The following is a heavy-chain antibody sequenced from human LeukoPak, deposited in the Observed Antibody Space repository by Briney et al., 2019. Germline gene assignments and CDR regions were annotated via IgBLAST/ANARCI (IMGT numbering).Heavy chain of an antibody. J-gene: IGHJ6*02. V-gene: IGHV3-9*01. CDR3: AKGQLGRYYYYGMDV. CDR1: GFTFDDYA. D-gene: IGHD3-16*01. CDR2: ISWNSGSI. Sequence: GRSLRLSCAASGFTFDDYAMHWVRQAPGKGLEWVSGISWNSGSIGYADSVKGRFTISRDNAKNSLYLQMNSLRAEDTALYYCAKGQLGRYYYYGMDVWGQGTTVTVFS.